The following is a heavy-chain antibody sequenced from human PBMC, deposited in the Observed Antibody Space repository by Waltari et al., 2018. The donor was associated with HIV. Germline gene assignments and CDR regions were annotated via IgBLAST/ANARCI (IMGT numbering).Heavy chain of an antibody. D-gene: IGHD2-2*01. CDR1: GDSVSSSNW. J-gene: IGHJ3*02. Sequence: QVQLQESGPGLVKPSGTLYLTCAVSGDSVSSSNWWNWVRQPPGKGLEWIGEIYHSGGTNYNPSLKSRVTISVDKSKNQFSLNMSSMTAADTAVYYCARGGGIVVKMYADDAFDIWGQGTMVTVSS. V-gene: IGHV4-4*02. CDR2: IYHSGGT. CDR3: ARGGGIVVKMYADDAFDI.